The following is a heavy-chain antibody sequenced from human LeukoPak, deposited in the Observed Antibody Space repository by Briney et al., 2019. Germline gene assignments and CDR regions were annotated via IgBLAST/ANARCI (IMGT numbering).Heavy chain of an antibody. J-gene: IGHJ6*03. CDR1: GLTFQRYG. Sequence: GGSLRLSCEASGLTFQRYGVSWVRQAPGKGLEWVSNISGSGGGTHYASSVKDRAAISRDNSKNTVYLQINGLRADDTAVYYCVREVEVVPATMGAYYYYYMDVWGKGTTVTVSS. D-gene: IGHD2-2*01. V-gene: IGHV3-23*01. CDR3: VREVEVVPATMGAYYYYYMDV. CDR2: ISGSGGGT.